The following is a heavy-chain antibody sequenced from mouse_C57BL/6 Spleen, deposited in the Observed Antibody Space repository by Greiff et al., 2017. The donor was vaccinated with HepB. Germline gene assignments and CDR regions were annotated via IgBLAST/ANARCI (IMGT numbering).Heavy chain of an antibody. V-gene: IGHV1-82*01. CDR1: GYAFSSSW. CDR2: IYPGDGDT. CDR3: AREGAGIYYGNYDYAMDY. D-gene: IGHD2-1*01. Sequence: QVQLKESGPELVKPGASVKISCKASGYAFSSSWMNWVKQRPGKGLEWIGRIYPGDGDTNYNGKFKGKATLTADKSSSTAYMQLSSLTSEDSAVYVCAREGAGIYYGNYDYAMDYWGQGTSVTVSS. J-gene: IGHJ4*01.